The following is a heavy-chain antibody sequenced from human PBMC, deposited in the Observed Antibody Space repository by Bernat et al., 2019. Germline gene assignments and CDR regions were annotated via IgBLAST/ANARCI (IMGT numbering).Heavy chain of an antibody. Sequence: EVQLLESGGGLVQPGGSLRLSCAASGFTFSSYAMSWVRQAPGKGLEWVSAISGSGGSTYSADSVKGRFTISRDNSKTTLYLQMNSLRAEDTAVYYCAKDRQGGYSYGYGVDYWGQGTLVTVSS. V-gene: IGHV3-23*01. CDR3: AKDRQGGYSYGYGVDY. CDR1: GFTFSSYA. J-gene: IGHJ4*02. D-gene: IGHD5-18*01. CDR2: ISGSGGST.